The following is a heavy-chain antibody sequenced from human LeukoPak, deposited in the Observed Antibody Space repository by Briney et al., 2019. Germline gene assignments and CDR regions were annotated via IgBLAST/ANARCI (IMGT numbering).Heavy chain of an antibody. CDR3: ARHIGGRYYYYYMDV. D-gene: IGHD3-16*02. V-gene: IGHV4-39*01. CDR2: IYYSGNT. J-gene: IGHJ6*03. CDR1: GVSISSSNSN. Sequence: SETLSLTCTVSGVSISSSNSNWGWLRQRPGTGLEWIGSIYYSGNTYYNASLKSQVSISIDTSKNQFSLRLTSVTAADTAVYYCARHIGGRYYYYYMDVWGKGTTVTISS.